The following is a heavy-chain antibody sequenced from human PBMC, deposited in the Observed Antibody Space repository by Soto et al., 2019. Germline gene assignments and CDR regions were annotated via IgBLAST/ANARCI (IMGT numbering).Heavy chain of an antibody. CDR1: GGTFSSYA. V-gene: IGHV1-69*13. CDR3: AGGTRIAAATKSWFDP. D-gene: IGHD6-13*01. Sequence: ASVKVSCKASGGTFSSYAISWVRQSPGQGLEWMGGIIPIFGTANYAQKFQGRVTITADESTSTAYMELSSLRSEDTAVYYCAGGTRIAAATKSWFDPWGQGTLVTVSS. CDR2: IIPIFGTA. J-gene: IGHJ5*02.